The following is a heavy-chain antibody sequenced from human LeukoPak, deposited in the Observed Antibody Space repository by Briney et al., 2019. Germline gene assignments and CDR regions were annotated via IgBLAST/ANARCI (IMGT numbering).Heavy chain of an antibody. V-gene: IGHV3-30*02. J-gene: IGHJ6*03. D-gene: IGHD2-2*01. CDR2: LRSDGNTK. Sequence: PGGSLRLSCAASGFSFSTYGMHWVRQAPGKGLEWVAFLRSDGNTKYYADSVKGRFTISRDNSKNTLYLEMNSLRAEDTAVYYCAKGLGYCSSTSCYGGKYYYMDVWGKGTTVTVSS. CDR3: AKGLGYCSSTSCYGGKYYYMDV. CDR1: GFSFSTYG.